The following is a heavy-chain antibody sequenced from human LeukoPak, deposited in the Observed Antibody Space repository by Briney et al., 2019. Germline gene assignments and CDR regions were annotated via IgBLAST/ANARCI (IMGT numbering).Heavy chain of an antibody. CDR3: GGGQNGVWDY. J-gene: IGHJ4*02. CDR2: IREDGSDE. V-gene: IGHV3-7*01. D-gene: IGHD4-17*01. CDR1: GFPLSDYW. Sequence: GGSLRLSCAASGFPLSDYWMCWARQAPGEGLEWVASIREDGSDEYYVDSVKGRFTISRDNARNSLFLQMNSLGDEDTAVYYCGGGQNGVWDYWGQRTLVTASS.